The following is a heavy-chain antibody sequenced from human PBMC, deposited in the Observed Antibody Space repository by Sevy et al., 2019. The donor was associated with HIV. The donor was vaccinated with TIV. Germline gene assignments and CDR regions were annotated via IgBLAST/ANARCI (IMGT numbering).Heavy chain of an antibody. J-gene: IGHJ4*02. CDR3: AREGCTKPHDY. CDR2: LSFGCGEI. Sequence: HGGSLRLSCAASGFTFSKYSMSWVRQPPGKGLEGVSTLSFGCGEINYADSVKGRFTISRDNSKSSVNLQMNNLRPEDTAVYYCAREGCTKPHDYWGQGTLVTVSS. V-gene: IGHV3-23*01. D-gene: IGHD2-8*01. CDR1: GFTFSKYS.